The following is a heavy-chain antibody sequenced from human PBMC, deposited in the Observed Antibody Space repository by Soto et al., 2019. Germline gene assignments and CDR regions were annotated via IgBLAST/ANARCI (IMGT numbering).Heavy chain of an antibody. CDR1: GFTFSSYA. D-gene: IGHD3-16*01. J-gene: IGHJ4*02. V-gene: IGHV3-23*01. Sequence: GGSLRLSCAASGFTFSSYAMTWVRQAPGKGLEWVSTSGSGGGTYYASSVMGRFTISRDTSKNTLYLQMNSLRVEDTAIYYCAKGYPFAVFDYWGQGTLVTVSS. CDR3: AKGYPFAVFDY. CDR2: SGSGGGT.